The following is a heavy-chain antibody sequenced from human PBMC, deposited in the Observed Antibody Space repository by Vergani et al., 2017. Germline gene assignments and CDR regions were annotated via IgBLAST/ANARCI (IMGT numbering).Heavy chain of an antibody. V-gene: IGHV4-30-4*01. CDR1: GGSISSGDYY. J-gene: IGHJ5*02. D-gene: IGHD3-10*01. Sequence: QVQLQESGPGLVKPSPTLSLTCTVSGGSISSGDYYWSWIRQPPGKGLEWIGYIYYSGSTYYNPSLKSRVTISVDTSKNQFSLKLSSVTAADTAVYYCARDRDGSGSYYNWFDPWGQGTLVTVSS. CDR3: ARDRDGSGSYYNWFDP. CDR2: IYYSGST.